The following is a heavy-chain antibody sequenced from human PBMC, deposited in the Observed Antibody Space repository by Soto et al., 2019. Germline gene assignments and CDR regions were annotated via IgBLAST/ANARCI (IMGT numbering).Heavy chain of an antibody. J-gene: IGHJ6*02. Sequence: ASVKVSCKASGYTFTSYGISWVRQAPGQGLEWMGWINACNGNTKYSQKFQGRVTITRDTSASTAYMELSSLRSEDTAVYYCARDPSYYGMDVWGQGTTVTVSS. CDR3: ARDPSYYGMDV. CDR2: INACNGNT. V-gene: IGHV1-18*01. CDR1: GYTFTSYG.